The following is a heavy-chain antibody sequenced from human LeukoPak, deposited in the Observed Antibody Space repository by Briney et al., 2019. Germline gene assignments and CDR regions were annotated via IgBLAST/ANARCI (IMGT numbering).Heavy chain of an antibody. CDR2: IRYDGSTK. CDR1: GFTFNNYA. V-gene: IGHV3-30*02. CDR3: AKADSYDVLTGFPGYFDY. J-gene: IGHJ4*02. Sequence: GGSLRLPCAASGFTFNNYAMHWVRQAPGKGLEWVAFIRYDGSTKYYADSVKGRFTISRDNSKNTLYLQMNGLRAEDTAVYYCAKADSYDVLTGFPGYFDYWGQGTLLTVSS. D-gene: IGHD3-9*01.